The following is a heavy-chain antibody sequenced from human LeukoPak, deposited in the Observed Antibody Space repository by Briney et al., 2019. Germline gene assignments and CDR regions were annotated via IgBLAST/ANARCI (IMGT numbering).Heavy chain of an antibody. D-gene: IGHD6-6*01. CDR3: ANNVMYSSSAVDY. Sequence: GGSLRLSCAASGFTFSSYAMSWVRQAPGKGLEWVSAISLGGVNTYYADSVKGRFTVSRVNSKNTLYLQMNSLRVEDTAVYYCANNVMYSSSAVDYWGQGTLVTVSS. CDR2: ISLGGVNT. V-gene: IGHV3-23*01. CDR1: GFTFSSYA. J-gene: IGHJ4*02.